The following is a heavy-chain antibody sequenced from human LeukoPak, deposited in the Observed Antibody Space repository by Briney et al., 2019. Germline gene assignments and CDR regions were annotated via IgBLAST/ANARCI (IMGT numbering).Heavy chain of an antibody. CDR3: AKDEYYDSSGYYLPRGY. J-gene: IGHJ4*02. V-gene: IGHV3-23*01. CDR1: GFTFSDYY. CDR2: ISGSGGST. D-gene: IGHD3-22*01. Sequence: PGGSLRLSCAASGFTFSDYYMSWIRQAPGKGLEWVSAISGSGGSTYYADSVKGRFTISRDNSKNTLYLQMNSLRAEDTAVYYCAKDEYYDSSGYYLPRGYWGQGTLVTVSS.